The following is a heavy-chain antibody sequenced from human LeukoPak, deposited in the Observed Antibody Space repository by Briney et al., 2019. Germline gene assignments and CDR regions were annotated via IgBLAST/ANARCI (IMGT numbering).Heavy chain of an antibody. CDR3: ARGYCSGGSCYSYYYYNYMDV. CDR1: GGSISTSSYY. CDR2: IHYSGST. J-gene: IGHJ6*03. Sequence: PSETLSLTCTVSGGSISTSSYYWGWIRQPPGKGLEWIGSIHYSGSTNYNPSLKSRVTISVDTSKNQFSLKLSSVTAADTAVYYCARGYCSGGSCYSYYYYNYMDVWGKGTTVTVSS. D-gene: IGHD2-15*01. V-gene: IGHV4-39*07.